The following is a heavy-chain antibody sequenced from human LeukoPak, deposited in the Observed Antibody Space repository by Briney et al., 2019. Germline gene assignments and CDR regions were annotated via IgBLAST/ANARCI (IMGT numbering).Heavy chain of an antibody. CDR3: ARAHHYPVFDY. CDR1: GGSISSGGYS. V-gene: IGHV4-31*03. Sequence: SETLSLTCSVSGGSISSGGYSWSWIRQHPKKGLEWIGYIFNSGSTYYNPSLKSRVTISVDTSKNQFSLNLTSVTAADTAVYYCARAHHYPVFDYWGQGSLVTVSS. J-gene: IGHJ4*02. D-gene: IGHD1-26*01. CDR2: IFNSGST.